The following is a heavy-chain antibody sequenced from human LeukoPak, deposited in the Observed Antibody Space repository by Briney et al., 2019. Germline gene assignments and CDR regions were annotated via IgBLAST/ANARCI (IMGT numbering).Heavy chain of an antibody. Sequence: GRSLRLSCAASGFTFSSYATHWVRQAPGKGLEWVAVISYDGSNKYYADSVKGRFTISRDNSKSTLYLQMNSLRAEDTAVYYCARGGAAAGTRGGYYFDYWGQGTLVTVSS. J-gene: IGHJ4*02. CDR1: GFTFSSYA. CDR3: ARGGAAAGTRGGYYFDY. D-gene: IGHD6-13*01. CDR2: ISYDGSNK. V-gene: IGHV3-30-3*01.